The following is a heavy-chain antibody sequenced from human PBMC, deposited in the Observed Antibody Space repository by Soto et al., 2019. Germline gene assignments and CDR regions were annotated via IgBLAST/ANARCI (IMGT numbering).Heavy chain of an antibody. Sequence: QPGGSLRLSCEVSGFTFSSYQMNWVRQAPGRGLEWVSYIGNSGGGIHYADSVKGRFTISRDNAKNSLYLEMNSLRAEDTAVYYCARDGTLRDGEVYFDYWGQGTLVTVSS. CDR1: GFTFSSYQ. D-gene: IGHD3-10*01. CDR2: IGNSGGGI. V-gene: IGHV3-48*03. CDR3: ARDGTLRDGEVYFDY. J-gene: IGHJ4*02.